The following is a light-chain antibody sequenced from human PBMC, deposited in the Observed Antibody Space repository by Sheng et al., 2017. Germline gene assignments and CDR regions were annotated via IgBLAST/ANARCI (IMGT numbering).Light chain of an antibody. J-gene: IGLJ2*01. CDR1: TSNIGDSY. Sequence: QSVLTQPPSVSAAPGQKVTISCSGSTSNIGDSYVSWYQQVPGTAPKLLIYENNKRPSGIPDRFSGSKSGTSATLGITGLQTGDEADYYCGTWDSSLSAVFGGGTKLTVL. V-gene: IGLV1-51*02. CDR2: ENN. CDR3: GTWDSSLSAV.